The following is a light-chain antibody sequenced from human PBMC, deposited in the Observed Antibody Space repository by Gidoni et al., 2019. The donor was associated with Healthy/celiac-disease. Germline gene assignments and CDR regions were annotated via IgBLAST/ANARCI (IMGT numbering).Light chain of an antibody. J-gene: IGKJ2*01. CDR2: GAS. CDR3: QQYGSSPYT. Sequence: EIVLTKSPGTLSASPGERVTLSCRASQSVNSRYLAWYQQKPGQSPRLLIFGASSRATGIPDRFSGSGSGTDFTLSINRLEAEDFAVYYCQQYGSSPYTFGQGTKVEI. V-gene: IGKV3-20*01. CDR1: QSVNSRY.